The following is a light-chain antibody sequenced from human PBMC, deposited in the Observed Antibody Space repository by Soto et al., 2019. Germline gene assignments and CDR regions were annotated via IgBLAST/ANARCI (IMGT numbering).Light chain of an antibody. Sequence: DIQMTQSPSSLSASVGDRVTITCQASQDISNYLNWYQQKPGKAPKLLIYDASNLETGVPSRFSGSGSGTDFTFTISSLQPEDIATYYCQQYDNLPPYTFGHGTKLAIK. CDR1: QDISNY. CDR3: QQYDNLPPYT. V-gene: IGKV1-33*01. J-gene: IGKJ2*01. CDR2: DAS.